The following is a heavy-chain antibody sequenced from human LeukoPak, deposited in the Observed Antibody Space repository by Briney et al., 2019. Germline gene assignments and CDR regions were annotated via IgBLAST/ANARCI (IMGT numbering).Heavy chain of an antibody. CDR1: GFSFNYYD. J-gene: IGHJ5*02. Sequence: PGGSLKLSCAGSGFSFNYYDMTWVRQAPGKGLEWVSSISPKSDFIYYSDSVRDRFTISRDNAGNSLYLQMNSLRAEDTAVYYCARADCSSSTCYLRRSWFDPWGQGTLVTVSS. D-gene: IGHD2-2*01. CDR3: ARADCSSSTCYLRRSWFDP. CDR2: ISPKSDFI. V-gene: IGHV3-21*01.